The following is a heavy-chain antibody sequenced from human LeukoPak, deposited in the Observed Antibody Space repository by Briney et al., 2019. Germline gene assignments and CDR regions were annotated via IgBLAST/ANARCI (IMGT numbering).Heavy chain of an antibody. V-gene: IGHV4-39*07. CDR1: GGSISSSGYY. Sequence: SETLSLTCTVSGGSISSSGYYWSWIRQPPGKGLEWIGEINHSGSTNYNPSLKSRVTISVDTSKNQFSLKLSSVTAADTAVYYCASPSRVGAFDIWGQGTMVTVSS. CDR3: ASPSRVGAFDI. J-gene: IGHJ3*02. D-gene: IGHD1-26*01. CDR2: INHSGST.